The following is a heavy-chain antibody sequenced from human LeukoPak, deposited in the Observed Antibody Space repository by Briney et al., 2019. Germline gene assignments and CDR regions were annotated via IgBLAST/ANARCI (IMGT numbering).Heavy chain of an antibody. D-gene: IGHD3-16*02. CDR3: AKERAGYTNPYYFDY. J-gene: IGHJ4*02. CDR2: IYTSGST. CDR1: GGSISSYY. V-gene: IGHV4-4*07. Sequence: SETLSPTCTVSGGSISSYYWSWIRQPAGKGLEWIGRIYTSGSTNYNASLKSRVSMSVDTSKNQFSLKLSSVTAADTAVYYCAKERAGYTNPYYFDYWGQGTLVTVSS.